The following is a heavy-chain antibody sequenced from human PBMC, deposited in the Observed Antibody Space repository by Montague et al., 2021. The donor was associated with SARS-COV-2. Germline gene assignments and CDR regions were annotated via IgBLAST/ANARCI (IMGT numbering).Heavy chain of an antibody. D-gene: IGHD3-16*01. Sequence: SETLSLTCSVSGGSIGGHYWSWIRQPPGKGLEWIGNFDHSGDTKYNPSLKSRATISVDTSKNQFALRLHSVTAADTAVYYCAREFRIELWQTNWYFGLWGRGTLVTVSS. CDR3: AREFRIELWQTNWYFGL. CDR2: FDHSGDT. V-gene: IGHV4-59*11. J-gene: IGHJ2*01. CDR1: GGSIGGHY.